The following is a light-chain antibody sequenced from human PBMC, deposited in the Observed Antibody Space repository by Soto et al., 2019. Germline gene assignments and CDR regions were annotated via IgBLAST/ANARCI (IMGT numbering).Light chain of an antibody. V-gene: IGKV3-20*01. CDR1: QSVSSSY. CDR2: GAS. CDR3: QQYGSSPRT. J-gene: IGKJ1*01. Sequence: EIVLTQSPGTLSLSPGERATLSCRASQSVSSSYLAWYQQNPGQAPRLLIYGASSRATGITDRFSGSGSGTDFTLTISRLEPEDFAVYYCQQYGSSPRTCGQGTKLEIK.